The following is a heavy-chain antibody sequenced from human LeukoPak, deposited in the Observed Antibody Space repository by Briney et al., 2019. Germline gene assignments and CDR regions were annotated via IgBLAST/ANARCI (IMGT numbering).Heavy chain of an antibody. CDR3: ARVPQGIAVAGIFDY. J-gene: IGHJ4*02. D-gene: IGHD6-19*01. CDR1: GGSISSNY. Sequence: PSETLSLTCTASGGSISSNYGSWLRQPPGKGLEWIGYIYYSGSTNYNPSLKSRVTISVDTSKNQFSLKLSSVTAADTAVYYCARVPQGIAVAGIFDYWGQGTLVTVSS. V-gene: IGHV4-59*01. CDR2: IYYSGST.